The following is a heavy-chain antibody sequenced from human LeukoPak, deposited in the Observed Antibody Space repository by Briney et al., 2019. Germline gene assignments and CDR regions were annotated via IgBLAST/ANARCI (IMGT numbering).Heavy chain of an antibody. D-gene: IGHD3-10*01. CDR2: ISSSSSYI. Sequence: GGSLRLSCAASGFTFSSYNMNWVRQAPGKGLEWVSSISSSSSYIYYADSVKGRFTISRDNAKNSLYLQMNSLRAEDTAVYDCARGPMVRGSHYFDYWGQGTLVTVSS. V-gene: IGHV3-21*01. J-gene: IGHJ4*02. CDR3: ARGPMVRGSHYFDY. CDR1: GFTFSSYN.